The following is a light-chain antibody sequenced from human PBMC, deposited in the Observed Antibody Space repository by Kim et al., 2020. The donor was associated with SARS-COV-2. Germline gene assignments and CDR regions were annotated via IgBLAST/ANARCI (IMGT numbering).Light chain of an antibody. Sequence: DIQLTQSPSFLSASVGDRVTITCRASQGISSYLAWYQQKPGKAPKLLIYAASTLQSGVPSRFSGSGSGTEFTLTISSRQPEDFATYYCQQLNSYPRTFGQGTKLEI. J-gene: IGKJ2*01. V-gene: IGKV1-9*01. CDR2: AAS. CDR3: QQLNSYPRT. CDR1: QGISSY.